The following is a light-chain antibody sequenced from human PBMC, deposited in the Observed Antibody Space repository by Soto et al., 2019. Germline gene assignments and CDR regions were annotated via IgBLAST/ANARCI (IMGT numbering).Light chain of an antibody. J-gene: IGKJ2*01. CDR2: AAS. CDR1: ESISRY. V-gene: IGKV1-39*01. Sequence: DIQMTQSPSSLSSSVGDRVTITCRATESISRYLNWYQQKPGKAPKLLIYAASSLQSGVPSRLSGSGSGTDFTLTISSXQSEDFVTYYCQQSYTTPYTFGQGTKVDIK. CDR3: QQSYTTPYT.